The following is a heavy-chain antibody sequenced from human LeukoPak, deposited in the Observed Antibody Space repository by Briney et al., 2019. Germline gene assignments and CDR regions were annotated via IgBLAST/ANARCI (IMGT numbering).Heavy chain of an antibody. V-gene: IGHV3-48*03. CDR1: GFTFSSYE. D-gene: IGHD6-13*01. CDR2: ISSSGSTI. CDR3: ARVHSSSWYYFDY. Sequence: GGSLRLSYAASGFTFSSYEMNWVRQAPGKGLEWVSYISSSGSTIYYADSVKGRFTISRDNAKNSLYLQMNSLRAEDTAVYYCARVHSSSWYYFDYWGQGTLGTVSS. J-gene: IGHJ4*02.